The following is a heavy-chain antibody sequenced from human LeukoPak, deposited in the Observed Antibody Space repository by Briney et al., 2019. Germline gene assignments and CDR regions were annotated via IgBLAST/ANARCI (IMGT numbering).Heavy chain of an antibody. CDR3: ARRSGDRAFDI. CDR2: ISWNSGDL. J-gene: IGHJ3*02. CDR1: GFTFENSA. D-gene: IGHD3-10*01. V-gene: IGHV3-9*03. Sequence: GGSLRLSCAASGFTFENSAMHWVRQAPGKGLEWVSGISWNSGDLIYADSVKGRFTISRDNAKNSLYPQMNSLRLEDMALYYCARRSGDRAFDIWGQGTMVTVSS.